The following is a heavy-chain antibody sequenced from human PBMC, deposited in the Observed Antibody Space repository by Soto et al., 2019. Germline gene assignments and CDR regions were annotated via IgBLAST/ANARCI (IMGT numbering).Heavy chain of an antibody. J-gene: IGHJ6*04. CDR2: IWYDGSNK. Sequence: PGGSLRLSCAASGFTFSSYGMHWVRQAPGKGLEWVAVIWYDGSNKYYADSVKGRFTISSDNSKNTLYLQMNSLRAEDTAVYYLSRGALIVCGGGKCASYYYGMDVWGKGTTATVSS. V-gene: IGHV3-33*01. CDR3: SRGALIVCGGGKCASYYYGMDV. D-gene: IGHD2-21*01. CDR1: GFTFSSYG.